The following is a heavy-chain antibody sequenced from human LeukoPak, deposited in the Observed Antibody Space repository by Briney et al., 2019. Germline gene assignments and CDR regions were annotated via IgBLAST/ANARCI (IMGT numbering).Heavy chain of an antibody. CDR3: ARRYSSSWEVFDY. V-gene: IGHV4-4*07. CDR2: IYISGGT. D-gene: IGHD6-13*01. CDR1: GGSISTHY. Sequence: SETLSLTCSVSGGSISTHYWSWIRQSAGKGLEWIGRIYISGGTDYNPSLKSRVTMSVDTSKNQFSLKLSPVTAADTAVYYCARRYSSSWEVFDYWGQGTLVTVSS. J-gene: IGHJ4*02.